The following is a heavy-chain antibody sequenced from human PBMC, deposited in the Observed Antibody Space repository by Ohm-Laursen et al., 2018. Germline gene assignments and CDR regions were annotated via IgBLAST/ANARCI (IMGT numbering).Heavy chain of an antibody. CDR3: ARGGVLGSEMVHARSGMDV. Sequence: SQTLSLTCTVSGRSLRHYFSRWIRQPPGKGLEGIGYLYDSGSTNYNPSLKSRVSILVDTSKNQCSLKLSSVTTADAAVYFCARGGVLGSEMVHARSGMDVWGQGTTVIVSS. J-gene: IGHJ6*02. CDR1: GRSLRHYF. V-gene: IGHV4-59*01. D-gene: IGHD2-8*01. CDR2: LYDSGST.